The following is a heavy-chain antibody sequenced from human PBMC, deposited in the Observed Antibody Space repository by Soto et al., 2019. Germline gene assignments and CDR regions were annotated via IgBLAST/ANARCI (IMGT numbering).Heavy chain of an antibody. Sequence: QVQLVESGGGVVQPGTSLRLSCAASGFTFSNYGMHWVRQTPGKGLEWVALILYDGSNKYYADSVKGRFNISRDNSKNTLYLQVSSLRAEDTAVYYCAKGRDAYNFYFYYGMDVWGQGTSVTVSS. J-gene: IGHJ6*02. V-gene: IGHV3-30*18. D-gene: IGHD1-1*01. CDR1: GFTFSNYG. CDR3: AKGRDAYNFYFYYGMDV. CDR2: ILYDGSNK.